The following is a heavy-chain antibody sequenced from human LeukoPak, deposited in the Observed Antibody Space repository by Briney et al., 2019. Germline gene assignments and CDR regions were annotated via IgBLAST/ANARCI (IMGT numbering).Heavy chain of an antibody. CDR1: GFTVITND. V-gene: IGHV3-53*01. CDR2: LYSDGNT. D-gene: IGHD1-14*01. CDR3: ARGVEPLAANTLAY. J-gene: IGHJ4*02. Sequence: GESLRLSCAASGFTVITNDMTWVRQAPGKGLEWVSVLYSDGNTKYADSVQGRFTISRDNSKNTLYLEMNSLSPDDTAVYYCARGVEPLAANTLAYWGQGTLVTVSS.